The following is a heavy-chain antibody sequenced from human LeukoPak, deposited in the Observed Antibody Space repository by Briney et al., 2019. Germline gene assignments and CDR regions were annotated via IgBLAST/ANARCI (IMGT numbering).Heavy chain of an antibody. CDR3: ARDLLRLGELSYIP. Sequence: SETLSLTCTVSGGSISSYYWSWIRQPPGKGLEWNGYIYYSGSTNYNPSLKSRVTISVDTSKNQFSLQLNSVTPEDTAVYYCARDLLRLGELSYIPWGQGTLVTVSS. CDR1: GGSISSYY. D-gene: IGHD3-16*02. CDR2: IYYSGST. J-gene: IGHJ5*02. V-gene: IGHV4-59*12.